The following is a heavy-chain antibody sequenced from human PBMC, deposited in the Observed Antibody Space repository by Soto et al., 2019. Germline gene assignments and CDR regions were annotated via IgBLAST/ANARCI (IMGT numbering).Heavy chain of an antibody. D-gene: IGHD6-13*01. CDR3: ARDRGIAAAGRGYYYYGMDV. CDR2: INHRGST. J-gene: IGHJ6*02. CDR1: GASFSDYF. V-gene: IGHV4-34*01. Sequence: SETLSLTCGVYGASFSDYFWSWIRQSPGKGLEWIGEINHRGSTNHNPSLKSRVTISVDTSKNQFSLKLSSVTAADTAVYYCARDRGIAAAGRGYYYYGMDVWGQGTTVTVSS.